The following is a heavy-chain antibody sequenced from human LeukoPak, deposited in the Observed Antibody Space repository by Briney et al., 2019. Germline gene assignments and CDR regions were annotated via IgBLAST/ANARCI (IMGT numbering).Heavy chain of an antibody. Sequence: TGGSLRLSCGASGFRFDDYGLNWVRQSPGKGLEWVCGINWNGASIGYADSVKGRFTISRDNAKNSLYLQMNSLRAEDTALYYCARGYDSSGPVPNVDNWGQGILVTVSS. CDR2: INWNGASI. J-gene: IGHJ4*02. D-gene: IGHD3-22*01. CDR3: ARGYDSSGPVPNVDN. CDR1: GFRFDDYG. V-gene: IGHV3-20*04.